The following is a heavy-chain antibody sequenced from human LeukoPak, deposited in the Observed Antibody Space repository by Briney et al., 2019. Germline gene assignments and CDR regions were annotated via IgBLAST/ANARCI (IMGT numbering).Heavy chain of an antibody. Sequence: GGSLRLSCAASGFTFSNYWMHWVRQAPGKGLVWVSRCNSDGSRTTYADSVKGRFTISRDNAKNSLYLQMNSLRAEDTAVYYCARGPLHVVVPAATWFDPWGQGILVTVSS. CDR3: ARGPLHVVVPAATWFDP. J-gene: IGHJ5*02. CDR2: CNSDGSRT. D-gene: IGHD2-2*01. CDR1: GFTFSNYW. V-gene: IGHV3-74*01.